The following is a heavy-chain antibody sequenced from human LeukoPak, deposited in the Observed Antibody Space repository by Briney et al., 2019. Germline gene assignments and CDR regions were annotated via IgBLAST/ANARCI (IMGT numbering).Heavy chain of an antibody. D-gene: IGHD3-22*01. V-gene: IGHV1-2*02. Sequence: ASVKVSCKASGYIFTGYYMHWVRQAPGQGLEGMGWINPNSGGTNYAQKFQGRVTMTRDTSISTAYMELSRLRSDDTAVYYCARVGDSSGYHLDYWGQGTLVTVSS. J-gene: IGHJ4*02. CDR3: ARVGDSSGYHLDY. CDR1: GYIFTGYY. CDR2: INPNSGGT.